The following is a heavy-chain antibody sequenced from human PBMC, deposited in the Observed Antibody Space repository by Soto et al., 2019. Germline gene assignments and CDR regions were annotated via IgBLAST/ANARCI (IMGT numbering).Heavy chain of an antibody. CDR2: VFHTGGT. CDR1: SDSIAGENW. Sequence: QVQLQESGPGLVKPSETLSLTCTVSSDSIAGENWWSWVRQPPGLGLEWIGEVFHTGGTNYNPSLKSRVTREVDTYKNQFSLNLSSASAADTAVYYCARVFSSGSGWMYYFDFCGQVTLVSVSS. D-gene: IGHD6-19*01. J-gene: IGHJ4*02. V-gene: IGHV4-4*02. CDR3: ARVFSSGSGWMYYFDF.